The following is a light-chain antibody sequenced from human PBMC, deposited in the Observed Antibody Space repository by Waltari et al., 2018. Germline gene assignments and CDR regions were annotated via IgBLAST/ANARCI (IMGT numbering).Light chain of an antibody. J-gene: IGLJ3*02. Sequence: QSALTQPASVSGSPGQSITISCTGTSRHLGIHNLVSWYQHHPGKAPKFLIYEATKRPSGVSDRFSGSKSGNTASLTISGLQAEDEADYYCCSYVTSNAVMFGGGTKVTVL. CDR3: CSYVTSNAVM. CDR2: EAT. V-gene: IGLV2-23*01. CDR1: SRHLGIHNL.